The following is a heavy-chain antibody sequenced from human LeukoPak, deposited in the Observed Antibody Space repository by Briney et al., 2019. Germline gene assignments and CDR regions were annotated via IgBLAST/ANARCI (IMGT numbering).Heavy chain of an antibody. J-gene: IGHJ4*02. CDR3: ARDLGAASLDY. V-gene: IGHV1-2*02. CDR1: GYTFTGYY. Sequence: ASVRVSCKASGYTFTGYYMHWVRQAPGQGLEWMGWINPNSGGTNYAQKFQGRVTMTRDTSISTAYVELSRLTSDDTAVYYCARDLGAASLDYWGQGTLVTVSS. CDR2: INPNSGGT. D-gene: IGHD6-13*01.